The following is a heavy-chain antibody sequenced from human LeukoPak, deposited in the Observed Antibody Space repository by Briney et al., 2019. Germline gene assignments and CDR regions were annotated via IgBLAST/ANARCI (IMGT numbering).Heavy chain of an antibody. J-gene: IGHJ4*02. CDR1: GFTFSSYW. V-gene: IGHV3-7*01. Sequence: GGSLRLSCAASGFTFSSYWMSWVRQAPGKGLEWVANIKQDGSEKYYVDSVKGRFTISRDNAKNSLYLQMNSLRAEDTAVYYCARDEGGAYYYDSSGFDYWGQGTLVTVSS. CDR3: ARDEGGAYYYDSSGFDY. D-gene: IGHD3-22*01. CDR2: IKQDGSEK.